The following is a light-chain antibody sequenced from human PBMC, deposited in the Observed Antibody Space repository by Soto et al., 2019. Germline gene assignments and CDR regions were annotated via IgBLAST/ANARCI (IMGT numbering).Light chain of an antibody. V-gene: IGKV3-15*01. CDR1: QSASSN. CDR3: QQYNNWPFS. Sequence: EIVMTQSPATLSMSPGERATLSCRASQSASSNLAWYQQKSGQSPRLLIYDVSIRATGVPARFSGTGSETDFTLTISGLQSEDSAVYFCQQYNNWPFSFGQGTRLEIK. J-gene: IGKJ5*01. CDR2: DVS.